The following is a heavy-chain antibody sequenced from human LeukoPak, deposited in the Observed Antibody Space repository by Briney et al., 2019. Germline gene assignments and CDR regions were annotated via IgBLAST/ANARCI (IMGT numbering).Heavy chain of an antibody. J-gene: IGHJ4*02. CDR2: TYYRSKWFN. Sequence: SQTLSLTCAISGDSVSSNSATWDWIRQSPSRGLEWLGRTYYRSKWFNEYAISVKSRMLINADTSRNQFSLQLNSVTPEDTAMYYCARGTRNAFDSWGQGTLVTVSS. D-gene: IGHD2-2*01. CDR1: GDSVSSNSAT. CDR3: ARGTRNAFDS. V-gene: IGHV6-1*01.